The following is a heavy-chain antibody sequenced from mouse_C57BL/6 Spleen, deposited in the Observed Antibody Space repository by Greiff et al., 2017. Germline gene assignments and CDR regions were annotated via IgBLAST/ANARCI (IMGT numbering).Heavy chain of an antibody. CDR2: ILPGSGST. V-gene: IGHV1-9*01. CDR3: ARWNGNYPYWYFDV. CDR1: GYTFTGYW. J-gene: IGHJ1*03. Sequence: VKVVESGAELMKPGASVKLSCKATGYTFTGYWIEWVKQRPGHGLEWIGEILPGSGSTNYNEKFKGKATFTADTSSNTAYMQLSSLTTEDSAIYYCARWNGNYPYWYFDVWGTGTTVTVSS. D-gene: IGHD2-1*01.